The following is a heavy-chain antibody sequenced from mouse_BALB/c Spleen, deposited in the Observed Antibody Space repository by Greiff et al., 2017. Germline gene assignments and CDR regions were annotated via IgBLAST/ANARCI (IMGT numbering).Heavy chain of an antibody. CDR2: INPSSGYT. D-gene: IGHD1-1*01. Sequence: VQLQESAAELARPGASVKMSCKASGYTFTSYTMHWVKQRPGQGLEWIGYINPSSGYTEYNQKFKDKTTLTADKSSSTAYMQLSSLTSEDSAVYYCASNYGGGAMDYWGQGTSVTVSS. CDR3: ASNYGGGAMDY. J-gene: IGHJ4*01. V-gene: IGHV1-4*02. CDR1: GYTFTSYT.